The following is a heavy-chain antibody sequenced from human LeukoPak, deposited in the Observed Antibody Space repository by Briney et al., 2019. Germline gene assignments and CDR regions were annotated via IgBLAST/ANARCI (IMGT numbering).Heavy chain of an antibody. CDR1: GFTVSSNY. J-gene: IGHJ4*02. CDR3: ANQLWFGELLIDY. Sequence: GGSPRLSCAASGFTVSSNYMSWVRQAPGKGLEWVSVIYSGGSTYYADSVKGRFTISRDNSKNTLYLQMNSLRAEDTAVYYCANQLWFGELLIDYWGQGTLVTVSS. CDR2: IYSGGST. V-gene: IGHV3-66*01. D-gene: IGHD3-10*01.